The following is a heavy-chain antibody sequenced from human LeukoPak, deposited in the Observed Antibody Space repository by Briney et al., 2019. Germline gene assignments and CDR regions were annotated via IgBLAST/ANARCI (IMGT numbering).Heavy chain of an antibody. V-gene: IGHV3-23*01. Sequence: GRSLRLSCAVSGITLSNYGMSWVRQAPGKGLEWVAGISDSGGRTYYADSVKGRFTISRDTPKNTLYLQMNSLRAEDTVVYFCAKRGVVIRVILVGFHKEANYFDSWGQGALVSVSS. CDR2: ISDSGGRT. CDR1: GITLSNYG. J-gene: IGHJ4*02. CDR3: AKRGVVIRVILVGFHKEANYFDS. D-gene: IGHD3-22*01.